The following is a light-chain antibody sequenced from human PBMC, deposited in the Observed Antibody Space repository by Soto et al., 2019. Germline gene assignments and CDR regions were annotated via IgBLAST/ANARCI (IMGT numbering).Light chain of an antibody. Sequence: EIVMTQSPATLSVSPGERATLSCRASQSVSSNLAWYQQKPGQAPRLLIYGASTRATGIPARFSGCGSGTEFTLTISSLQSEDFAVYYCQQYNNWPSLTFGQGTKVEIK. CDR3: QQYNNWPSLT. V-gene: IGKV3-15*01. J-gene: IGKJ1*01. CDR1: QSVSSN. CDR2: GAS.